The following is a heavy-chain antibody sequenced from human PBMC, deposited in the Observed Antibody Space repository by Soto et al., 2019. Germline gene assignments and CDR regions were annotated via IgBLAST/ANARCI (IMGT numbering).Heavy chain of an antibody. CDR3: ARDLSSGWYMDY. V-gene: IGHV3-30-3*01. D-gene: IGHD6-19*01. Sequence: QVQLVESGGGVVQPGRSLRLSCAASGFTFSSYAMHWVRQAPGKGLEWVAVISYDGSNKYYAHSVKGRFTISRDNSKNTLYLQMNSLRAEDTAVYYCARDLSSGWYMDYWGQGTLVTVSS. CDR2: ISYDGSNK. J-gene: IGHJ4*02. CDR1: GFTFSSYA.